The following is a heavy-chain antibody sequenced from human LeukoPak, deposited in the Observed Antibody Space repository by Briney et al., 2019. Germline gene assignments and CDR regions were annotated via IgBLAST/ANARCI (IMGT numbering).Heavy chain of an antibody. CDR3: ARGSGYGDSPGLH. CDR1: GYTFTDYY. V-gene: IGHV1-2*06. CDR2: INPNSGGS. Sequence: ASVKVSCKASGYTFTDYYMHWVRQAPGQGLEWMGRINPNSGGSNYAQKFQDRVTMTRDTSISTAYMALNSLRSDDAAVYNCARGSGYGDSPGLHWGQGALVTVSS. J-gene: IGHJ4*02. D-gene: IGHD4-17*01.